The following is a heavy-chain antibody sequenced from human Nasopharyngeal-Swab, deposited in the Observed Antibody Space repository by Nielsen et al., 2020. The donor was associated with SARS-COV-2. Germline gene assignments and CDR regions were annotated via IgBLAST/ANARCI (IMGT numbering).Heavy chain of an antibody. V-gene: IGHV3-11*04. CDR3: ARRAYYYDSRGFYEDY. CDR1: GFSFSDYY. J-gene: IGHJ4*02. CDR2: ISSGGTTK. Sequence: GESLKISCAASGFSFSDYYMSRLRQAPGKGLEWISYISSGGTTKYYADSVKGRFAISRDNARRSLFLQMNSLRAEDTALYYCARRAYYYDSRGFYEDYWGQGTLVTVSS. D-gene: IGHD3-22*01.